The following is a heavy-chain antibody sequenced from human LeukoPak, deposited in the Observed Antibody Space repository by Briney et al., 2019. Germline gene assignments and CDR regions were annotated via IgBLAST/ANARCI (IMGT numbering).Heavy chain of an antibody. J-gene: IGHJ4*02. D-gene: IGHD3-22*01. CDR1: GFTFSTYW. CDR2: INGDGSSI. V-gene: IGHV3-74*01. CDR3: ARGEYYYDSSGYPYY. Sequence: GGSLRLSCAASGFTFSTYWMFWVRQAPGKGLVWVSRINGDGSSISYADSVKGRFTISRDNSKNTLYLQMNSLRAEDTAVYYCARGEYYYDSSGYPYYWGQGTLVTVSS.